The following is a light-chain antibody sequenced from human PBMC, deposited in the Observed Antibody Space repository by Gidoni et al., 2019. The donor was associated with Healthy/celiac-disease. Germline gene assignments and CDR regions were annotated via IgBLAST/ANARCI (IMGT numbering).Light chain of an antibody. J-gene: IGKJ1*01. CDR3: QQYGSSWT. CDR1: QSGSSSY. V-gene: IGKV3-20*01. CDR2: GAS. Sequence: ESVLTQSPGTLSLSPGERATLSCRASQSGSSSYLAWYQQKTGQAPRLLLYGASSRATGIPDRFSGSGSGTDFTLTISRLEPEDFAVYYCQQYGSSWTFGQGTKVEIK.